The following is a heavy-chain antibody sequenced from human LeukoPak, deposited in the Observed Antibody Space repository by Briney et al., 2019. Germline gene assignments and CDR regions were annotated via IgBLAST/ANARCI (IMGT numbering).Heavy chain of an antibody. CDR3: ARNYYDSSGYDYYYYYMDV. D-gene: IGHD3-22*01. J-gene: IGHJ6*03. CDR1: GGTFSSYA. Sequence: AASVKVSCKASGGTFSSYAISWVRQAPGQGLEWMGGIIPIFGTANYAQKFQGRVTITTDESTSTAYMELSSLRSEDTAVYYCARNYYDSSGYDYYYYYMDVWGKGTTATVS. CDR2: IIPIFGTA. V-gene: IGHV1-69*05.